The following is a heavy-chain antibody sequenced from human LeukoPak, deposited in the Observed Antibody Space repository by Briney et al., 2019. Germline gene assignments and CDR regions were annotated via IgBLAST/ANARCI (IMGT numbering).Heavy chain of an antibody. Sequence: PGGSLRLSCAASGFTFDDYAMHWVRQAPGKGLEWVSGISWNSGSIGYADSVKGRFTISRDNAKNSLYLQMNSLRAEDTALYYCAKGSSGWYNLFDYWGQGTLVTVSS. J-gene: IGHJ4*02. CDR1: GFTFDDYA. CDR3: AKGSSGWYNLFDY. D-gene: IGHD6-19*01. V-gene: IGHV3-9*01. CDR2: ISWNSGSI.